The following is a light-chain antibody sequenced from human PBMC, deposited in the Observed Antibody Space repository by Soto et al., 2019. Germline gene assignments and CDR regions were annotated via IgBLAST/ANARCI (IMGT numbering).Light chain of an antibody. Sequence: EIVMTQSPATLSVSPGERATLSCRASQSVSSKLAWYQQKPGQGPRLLIFGGSTRATGSPARLSGSGSGTEFTITISSMQSEDFAVDYCWHYNKSLWTFGQGTKVEIK. J-gene: IGKJ1*01. V-gene: IGKV3-15*01. CDR2: GGS. CDR1: QSVSSK. CDR3: WHYNKSLWT.